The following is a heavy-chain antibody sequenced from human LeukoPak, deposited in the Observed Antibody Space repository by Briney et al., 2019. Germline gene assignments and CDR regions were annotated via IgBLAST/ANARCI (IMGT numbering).Heavy chain of an antibody. D-gene: IGHD3-22*01. CDR3: ARDLRDSSGSIDY. J-gene: IGHJ4*02. CDR2: IYRSGDT. CDR1: GGSITNGDFH. V-gene: IGHV4-30-2*01. Sequence: NPSETLSLTCSVSGGSITNGDFHWNWIRQPPGKGLEWIGYIYRSGDTFYTPSLKSRVAISIDRSKNQFSLRLTSVTAADTAVYYCARDLRDSSGSIDYWGQGTLVTVSS.